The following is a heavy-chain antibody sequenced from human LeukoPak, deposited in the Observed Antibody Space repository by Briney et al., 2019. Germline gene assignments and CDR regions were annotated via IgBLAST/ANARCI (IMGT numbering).Heavy chain of an antibody. Sequence: PGGSLRLSCAASGFTFSTYDMNWVRQAPAKGLEWVSYISSSSSTISYADSVKGRFTISRDNAKNSLYLQMNSLRAEDTAVYYCARLRYYAMDVWGQGTTVTASS. V-gene: IGHV3-48*01. CDR1: GFTFSTYD. CDR3: ARLRYYAMDV. CDR2: ISSSSSTI. J-gene: IGHJ6*02.